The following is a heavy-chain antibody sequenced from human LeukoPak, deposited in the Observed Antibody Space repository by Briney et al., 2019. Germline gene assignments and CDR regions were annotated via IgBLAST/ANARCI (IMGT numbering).Heavy chain of an antibody. Sequence: PGGSLRLSCAASGFTFSSYSMNWVRQAPGKGLEWVSSISSSSSYIYYADSVKGRFTISRDNAKNSLYLQMNSLRAEDTAVYYCATSFLSIAARPSYYWGQGTLVTVSS. V-gene: IGHV3-21*01. J-gene: IGHJ4*02. D-gene: IGHD6-6*01. CDR2: ISSSSSYI. CDR3: ATSFLSIAARPSYY. CDR1: GFTFSSYS.